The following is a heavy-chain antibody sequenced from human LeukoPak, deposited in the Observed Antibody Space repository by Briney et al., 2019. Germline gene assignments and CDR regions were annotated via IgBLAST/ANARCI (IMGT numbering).Heavy chain of an antibody. CDR1: GFTFSSYS. Sequence: GGSLRLSCAASGFTFSSYSMNWVRQAPGKGLEWVSSISSNNRYIYYADSVKGRFTISRDNAKNSLYLQMNSLRAEDTAVYYCAKDTMVRGVPDYWGQGTLVTVSS. J-gene: IGHJ4*02. D-gene: IGHD3-10*01. V-gene: IGHV3-21*04. CDR3: AKDTMVRGVPDY. CDR2: ISSNNRYI.